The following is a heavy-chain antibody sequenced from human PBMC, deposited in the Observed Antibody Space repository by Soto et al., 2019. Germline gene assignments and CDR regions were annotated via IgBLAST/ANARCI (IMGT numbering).Heavy chain of an antibody. V-gene: IGHV6-1*01. CDR1: GDSVSSNSAA. CDR3: ARGIQLWLLDYYYYGMDV. Sequence: PSQTLSLTCVISGDSVSSNSAAWNWIRQSPSRGLEWLGRTYYRSKWYNDYAVSVKSRITINPDTSKNQFSLQLNSVTPEDTAVYYCARGIQLWLLDYYYYGMDVWGQGTTVTVYS. J-gene: IGHJ6*02. D-gene: IGHD5-18*01. CDR2: TYYRSKWYN.